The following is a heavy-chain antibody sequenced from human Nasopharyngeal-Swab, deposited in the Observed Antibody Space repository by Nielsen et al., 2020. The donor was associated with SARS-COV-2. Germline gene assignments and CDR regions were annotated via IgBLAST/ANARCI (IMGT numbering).Heavy chain of an antibody. CDR3: ARENDYADEYYFDY. CDR2: ISSSGSTI. J-gene: IGHJ4*02. V-gene: IGHV3-48*03. CDR1: GFTFSSYE. Sequence: GESLKISCAASGFTFSSYEMNWVCQAPGKGLEWVSYISSSGSTIYYADSVKGRFTISRDNAKNSLYLQMNSLRAEDTAVYYCARENDYADEYYFDYWGQGTLVTVSS. D-gene: IGHD4-17*01.